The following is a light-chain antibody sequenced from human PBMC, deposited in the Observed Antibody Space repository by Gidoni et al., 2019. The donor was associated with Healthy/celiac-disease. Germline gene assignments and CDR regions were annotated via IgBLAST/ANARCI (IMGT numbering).Light chain of an antibody. V-gene: IGKV3-15*01. CDR3: QQYNNWPPNWT. CDR1: QSVSSN. CDR2: GAS. J-gene: IGKJ1*01. Sequence: EIVMTQSPATLSVSPGERATLSCRASQSVSSNLAWYQQKPGQAPRLLIYGASTRATGIPARFSGSGSGTEFTLTISSLQSEDFAVYYCQQYNNWPPNWTFXQXTKVEIK.